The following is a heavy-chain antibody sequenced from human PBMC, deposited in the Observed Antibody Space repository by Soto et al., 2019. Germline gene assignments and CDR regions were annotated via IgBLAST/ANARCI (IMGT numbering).Heavy chain of an antibody. D-gene: IGHD4-17*01. CDR2: ISAYNGNT. V-gene: IGHV1-18*01. Sequence: QVQLVQSGAEVKKPGASVKVSCKASGYTFTSYGISWVRQAPGQGLEWMGWISAYNGNTNYAQKLQGRVTMTTNTSTRTAYMGLRSLRSDDTAVYYCERVYGGLHEDPWGQGTLVTVAS. J-gene: IGHJ5*02. CDR3: ERVYGGLHEDP. CDR1: GYTFTSYG.